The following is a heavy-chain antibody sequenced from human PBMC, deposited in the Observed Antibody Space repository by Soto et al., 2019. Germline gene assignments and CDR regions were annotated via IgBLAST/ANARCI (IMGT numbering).Heavy chain of an antibody. CDR3: ARLVVGATWYYFDY. D-gene: IGHD1-26*01. J-gene: IGHJ4*02. Sequence: KSSETLSLTCTVSGGSISSYYWSWIRQPAGKGLEWIGRIYTSGSTNYNPSLKSRVTMSVDTSKNQFSLKLSSVTAADTAVYYCARLVVGATWYYFDYWRQGTLVTVS. CDR1: GGSISSYY. CDR2: IYTSGST. V-gene: IGHV4-4*07.